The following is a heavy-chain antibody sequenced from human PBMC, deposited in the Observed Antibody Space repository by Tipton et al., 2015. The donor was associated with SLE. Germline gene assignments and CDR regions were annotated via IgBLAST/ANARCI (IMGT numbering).Heavy chain of an antibody. CDR1: GGSFSGYY. D-gene: IGHD2-2*01. J-gene: IGHJ6*02. Sequence: TLSLTCAVYGGSFSGYYWSWIRQPPGKGLEWIGEINHSGSTNYSPSLKSRVTITVDMSKNQFSLRLISVTAADTAVYYCARGCSSSTCEPFYFFGMDVWGQGTTVTVSS. CDR3: ARGCSSSTCEPFYFFGMDV. CDR2: INHSGST. V-gene: IGHV4-34*01.